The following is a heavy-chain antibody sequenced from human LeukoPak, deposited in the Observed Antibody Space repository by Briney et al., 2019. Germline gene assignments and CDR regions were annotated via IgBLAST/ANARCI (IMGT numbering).Heavy chain of an antibody. CDR3: ARGSGYCSGGTCYIDY. V-gene: IGHV1-2*02. Sequence: ASVKVSCKASGYTFTGYYRHWVRQAPGQGLEWMGWINPNSGGTNYAQKFQGRVTMTRDTSINTAYMELSRLTLDDTAVYFCARGSGYCSGGTCYIDYWGQGTLVTVSS. CDR2: INPNSGGT. D-gene: IGHD2-15*01. CDR1: GYTFTGYY. J-gene: IGHJ4*02.